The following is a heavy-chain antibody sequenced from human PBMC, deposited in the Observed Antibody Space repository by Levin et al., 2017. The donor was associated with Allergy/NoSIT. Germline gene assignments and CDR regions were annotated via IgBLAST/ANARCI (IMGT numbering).Heavy chain of an antibody. D-gene: IGHD3-22*01. J-gene: IGHJ4*02. V-gene: IGHV3-15*01. CDR1: GFTFSNAW. CDR3: TTRHHYYDNIDYYDY. Sequence: PGGSLRLSCAASGFTFSNAWMNWVRQAPGKGLEWVGRIKSKTDGGTRDYAAPVEGRFTISRDDSKDTLYLQMNDLKIEDTAVYYCTTRHHYYDNIDYYDYWGRGTLVIVSS. CDR2: IKSKTDGGTR.